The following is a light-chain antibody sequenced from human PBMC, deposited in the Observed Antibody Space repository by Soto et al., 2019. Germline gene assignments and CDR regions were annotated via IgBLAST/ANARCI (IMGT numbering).Light chain of an antibody. V-gene: IGLV2-8*01. CDR1: SSDVGGYNY. CDR2: EVY. J-gene: IGLJ1*01. Sequence: QSALTQPPSASGSPGQSVTISCTGTSSDVGGYNYVSWYQHHPGKAPKLIIYEVYKRPSGVPDRFSGSKSGNTAALTVSGLQAEDEADYYCSFYVGTNSYVFGTGTKLTVL. CDR3: SFYVGTNSYV.